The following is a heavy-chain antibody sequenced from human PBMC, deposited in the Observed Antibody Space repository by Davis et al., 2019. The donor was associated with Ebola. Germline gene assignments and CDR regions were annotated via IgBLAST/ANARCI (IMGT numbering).Heavy chain of an antibody. J-gene: IGHJ6*02. Sequence: PGGSLRLSCAASGFTFSSYEMNWVRQAPGKGLEWVSYISSSGSTIYYADSVKGRFTISRDNAKNSLYLQMNSLRAEDTAVYYCASVRGDYDFWSGYYGSPYYYYGMDVWGQGTTVTVSS. CDR2: ISSSGSTI. V-gene: IGHV3-48*03. CDR1: GFTFSSYE. CDR3: ASVRGDYDFWSGYYGSPYYYYGMDV. D-gene: IGHD3-3*01.